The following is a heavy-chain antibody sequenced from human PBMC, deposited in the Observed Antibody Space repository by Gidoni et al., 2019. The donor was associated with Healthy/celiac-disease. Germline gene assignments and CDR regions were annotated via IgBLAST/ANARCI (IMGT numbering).Heavy chain of an antibody. CDR2: IIPIFGTA. D-gene: IGHD2-15*01. Sequence: QVQLVQSGAEVKKPGSSVKVSCKASGGTFSSYAISWVRQAPGQGLEWMGGIIPIFGTANYAQKFQGRDTITADESTSTAYMELSSLRSEDTAVYYCVGYCSGGSCSAKPNWFDPWGQGTLVTVSS. CDR1: GGTFSSYA. V-gene: IGHV1-69*01. J-gene: IGHJ5*02. CDR3: VGYCSGGSCSAKPNWFDP.